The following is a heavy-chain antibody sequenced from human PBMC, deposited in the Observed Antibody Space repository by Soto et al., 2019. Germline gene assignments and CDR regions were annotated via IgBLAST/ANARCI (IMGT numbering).Heavy chain of an antibody. CDR2: IYYSGTT. J-gene: IGHJ5*02. Sequence: SETLSLTCTVSGGSISPYYWTWIRQPPGKGLEWIGHIYYSGTTNYNPSLKSRVTMSVDTSKNQFSLQLNSVTAADTAVYYCATDRTRVRGFPTGWCDPWGQGPRVTVSS. V-gene: IGHV4-59*01. CDR1: GGSISPYY. D-gene: IGHD3-10*01. CDR3: ATDRTRVRGFPTGWCDP.